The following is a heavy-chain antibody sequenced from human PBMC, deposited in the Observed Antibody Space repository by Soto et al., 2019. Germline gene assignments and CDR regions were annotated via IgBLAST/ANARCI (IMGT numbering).Heavy chain of an antibody. CDR2: IKQDGSEK. D-gene: IGHD3-22*01. Sequence: PGGSLRLSCAASGFTFSSYWMSWVRQAPGKGLEWVANIKQDGSEKYYVDSVKGRFTISRDNAKNSLYLQMNSLRSEDTAVYYCARNGDWGYYDSSGYEFDYWGQGTLVTVSS. CDR3: ARNGDWGYYDSSGYEFDY. CDR1: GFTFSSYW. J-gene: IGHJ4*02. V-gene: IGHV3-7*05.